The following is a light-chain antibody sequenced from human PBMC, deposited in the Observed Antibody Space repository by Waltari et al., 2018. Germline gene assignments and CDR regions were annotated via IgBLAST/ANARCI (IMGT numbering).Light chain of an antibody. J-gene: IGLJ2*01. CDR1: SSDVGGYNY. Sequence: QSALTQPASVSGSPGQSITISCTGTSSDVGGYNYVSWYQQHPGKAPTLLFHDVSNRPSGVSNPFSGSKSVNTASLTISGLQAEDEADYYCSSYTSSSVVVFGGGTKLTVL. CDR2: DVS. V-gene: IGLV2-14*03. CDR3: SSYTSSSVVV.